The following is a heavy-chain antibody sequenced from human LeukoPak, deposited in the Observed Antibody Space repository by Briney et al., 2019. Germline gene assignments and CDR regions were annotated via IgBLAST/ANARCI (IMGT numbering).Heavy chain of an antibody. J-gene: IGHJ5*02. CDR3: ARDRIVDFGDYWFDP. D-gene: IGHD4-17*01. V-gene: IGHV3-64*04. CDR1: GFTFSSYA. CDR2: ISSNGGST. Sequence: GGSLRLSCSASGFTFSSYAMHWVRQAPGKGLEYVSAISSNGGSTYYADSVKGRFTISRDNSKNTLYLQMDSLRVEDTAVYFCARDRIVDFGDYWFDPWGQRTLVTVSS.